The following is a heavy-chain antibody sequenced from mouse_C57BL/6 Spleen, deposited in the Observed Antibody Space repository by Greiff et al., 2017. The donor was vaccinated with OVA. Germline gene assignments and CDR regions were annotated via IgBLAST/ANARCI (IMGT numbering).Heavy chain of an antibody. CDR3: ARYGSSGYWYAMDY. Sequence: EVQLQQSGPELVKPGASVKISCKASGYTFTDYYMNWVKQSHGKSLEWIGDINPNNGGTSYNQKFKGKATLTVDKSSSTAYMELRSLTSEDSAVYYCARYGSSGYWYAMDYWGQGTSVTVSS. V-gene: IGHV1-26*01. CDR1: GYTFTDYY. D-gene: IGHD3-2*02. CDR2: INPNNGGT. J-gene: IGHJ4*01.